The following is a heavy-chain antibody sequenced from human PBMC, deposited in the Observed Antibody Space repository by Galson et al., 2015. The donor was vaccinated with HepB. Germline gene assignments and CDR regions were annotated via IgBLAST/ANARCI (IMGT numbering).Heavy chain of an antibody. V-gene: IGHV3-23*01. CDR2: ISNSGGGT. J-gene: IGHJ4*02. CDR1: GFIFSSYV. CDR3: AKGDSGSYWTGFDY. Sequence: SLRLSCAASGFIFSSYVMSWVRQAPGKGLEWVSSISNSGGGTYYAESVKGRSTISRDNSKNTLFLQINSKKAENTAVYYCAKGDSGSYWTGFDYWGQGTLVTVSS. D-gene: IGHD1-26*01.